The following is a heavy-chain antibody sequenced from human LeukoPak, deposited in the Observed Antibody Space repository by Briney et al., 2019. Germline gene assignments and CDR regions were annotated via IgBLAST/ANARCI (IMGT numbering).Heavy chain of an antibody. J-gene: IGHJ4*02. CDR2: IGPAGDT. D-gene: IGHD6-19*01. CDR3: ARGGSGWTNFDY. V-gene: IGHV3-13*01. CDR1: GFTFSKYD. Sequence: GGSLRLSCAASGFTFSKYDMHWVRQATGKGLEWVSAIGPAGDTYYPGSVKGRFTIPRENAKNSLYLQMNSLRTEDTAVYYCARGGSGWTNFDYWGQGSLVTVSS.